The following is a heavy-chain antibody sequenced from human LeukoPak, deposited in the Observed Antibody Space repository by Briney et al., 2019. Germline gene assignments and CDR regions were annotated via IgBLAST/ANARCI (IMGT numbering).Heavy chain of an antibody. CDR1: GYTFTGYY. V-gene: IGHV1-2*02. J-gene: IGHJ6*02. Sequence: ASVTLSCKASGYTFTGYYMHWVRQAPGQGLEWMGWINPNSGGTNYAQKFQGRVTMTRDTSISTAYMELSRLRSDDTAVYYCARGLTTVTMSYYYGMDVWGQGTTVTVSS. CDR3: ARGLTTVTMSYYYGMDV. D-gene: IGHD4-17*01. CDR2: INPNSGGT.